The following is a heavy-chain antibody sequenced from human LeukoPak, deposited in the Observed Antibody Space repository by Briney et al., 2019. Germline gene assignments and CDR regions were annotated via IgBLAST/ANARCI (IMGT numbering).Heavy chain of an antibody. CDR3: ARESIHRGTNPQLQSFYY. CDR2: INPTISST. CDR1: GYTSTGCY. V-gene: IGHV1-46*01. J-gene: IGHJ4*03. D-gene: IGHD1-7*01. Sequence: ASVTDTCLASGYTSTGCYLHWVRPAPGQGLEWMGIINPTISSTNYAQKFQGRVAMTSETSTSTVYLELSSLRSEDTAVYYCARESIHRGTNPQLQSFYYWGHGRPCSVSS.